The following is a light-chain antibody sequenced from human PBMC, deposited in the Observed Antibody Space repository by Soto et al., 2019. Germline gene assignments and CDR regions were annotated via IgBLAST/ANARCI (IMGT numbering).Light chain of an antibody. CDR2: DVS. Sequence: QSVLTQPRSVSGSPGQSVTISCTGTGSDVGGYNYVSWYQQHPGKAPKLMIYDVSKRPSGVPDRFSGSKSGNTASLTISGLQPEDEADYYSCSYAGPTGVFGTGTKLTVL. CDR3: CSYAGPTGV. V-gene: IGLV2-11*01. CDR1: GSDVGGYNY. J-gene: IGLJ1*01.